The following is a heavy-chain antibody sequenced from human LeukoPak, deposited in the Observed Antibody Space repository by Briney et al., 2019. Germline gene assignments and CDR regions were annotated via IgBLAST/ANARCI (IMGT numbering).Heavy chain of an antibody. Sequence: PGGSLSLSCAASGFTFNNYAMSWVRQAPGKGLEWVSTVTGSGSGTYYADSVKGRFTISRDNSKNMLYLQMNSLRAEDTAVYHCAKTYNNYFDYWGQGTLVTVSS. J-gene: IGHJ4*02. CDR2: VTGSGSGT. CDR3: AKTYNNYFDY. D-gene: IGHD1-14*01. V-gene: IGHV3-23*01. CDR1: GFTFNNYA.